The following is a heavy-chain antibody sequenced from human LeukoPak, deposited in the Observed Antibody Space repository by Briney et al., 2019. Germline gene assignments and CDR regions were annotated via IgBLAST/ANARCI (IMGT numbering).Heavy chain of an antibody. J-gene: IGHJ6*02. V-gene: IGHV3-30*18. CDR3: AKLRDSYGLRYAMDV. Sequence: PGGSLRLSCAASGFTFSNYGMRWVRQAPGKGLEWVAVISHGGSNEYYADSVKGRFTISRDNSKNTLSLQMNSLRAEDTAIYYCAKLRDSYGLRYAMDVWGQGTTVTVSS. CDR2: ISHGGSNE. D-gene: IGHD5-18*01. CDR1: GFTFSNYG.